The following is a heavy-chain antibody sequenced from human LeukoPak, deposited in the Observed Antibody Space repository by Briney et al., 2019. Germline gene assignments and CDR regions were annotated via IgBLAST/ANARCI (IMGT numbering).Heavy chain of an antibody. J-gene: IGHJ4*02. D-gene: IGHD4-11*01. CDR3: ARVTTPFDY. CDR2: INHSGSA. V-gene: IGHV4-34*01. CDR1: GGSFSGYY. Sequence: SETLSLTCAVYGGSFSGYYWSWIRQPPGKGLEWIGEINHSGSANYNPSLKSRVTISVDTSKNQFSLKLSSVTAADTAVYYCARVTTPFDYWGQGTLVTVSS.